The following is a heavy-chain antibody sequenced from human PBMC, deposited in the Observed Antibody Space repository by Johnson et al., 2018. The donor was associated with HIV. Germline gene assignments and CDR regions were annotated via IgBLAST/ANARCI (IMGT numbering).Heavy chain of an antibody. V-gene: IGHV3-30*18. CDR3: AKDREAWYISRWSPTDAFDI. D-gene: IGHD6-13*01. CDR2: ISYDGSNE. J-gene: IGHJ3*02. CDR1: GFTISHYG. Sequence: QVQLVESGGGLVQPGGSLRLSCAASGFTISHYGMHWVRQAPGKGLEWVALISYDGSNEYCADSVTGRFTISSDNSKNTLYLQMSSLRAEYTAVYYCAKDREAWYISRWSPTDAFDIWGQGTMVTVSS.